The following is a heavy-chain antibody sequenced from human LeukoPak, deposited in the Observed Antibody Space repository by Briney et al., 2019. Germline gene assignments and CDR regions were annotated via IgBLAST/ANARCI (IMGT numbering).Heavy chain of an antibody. J-gene: IGHJ5*01. Sequence: SETLSLTCAVYGGSFSGYYWSWIRQPPGKGLEWIGEINHSGSTNYNPSLKSRVTISVDTSKNQFSLKLSSVTAADTALYYCARAIAVDYYESGSYNWFDSWGQGTLVTVSS. D-gene: IGHD3-10*01. CDR1: GGSFSGYY. V-gene: IGHV4-34*01. CDR3: ARAIAVDYYESGSYNWFDS. CDR2: INHSGST.